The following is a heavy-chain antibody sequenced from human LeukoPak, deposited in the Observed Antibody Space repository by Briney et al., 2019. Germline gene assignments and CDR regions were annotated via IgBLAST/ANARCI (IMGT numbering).Heavy chain of an antibody. J-gene: IGHJ5*02. D-gene: IGHD6-19*01. Sequence: GGSLRLSCAASGFTFSSYAMSWVRQSPGKGLGWVSGISSTGGSTYYADSVKGRFTISRDNSKNTLYLQMNSLTAEDTAVYYCARGYSSLDPWGQGTLVTVSS. CDR2: ISSTGGST. V-gene: IGHV3-23*01. CDR1: GFTFSSYA. CDR3: ARGYSSLDP.